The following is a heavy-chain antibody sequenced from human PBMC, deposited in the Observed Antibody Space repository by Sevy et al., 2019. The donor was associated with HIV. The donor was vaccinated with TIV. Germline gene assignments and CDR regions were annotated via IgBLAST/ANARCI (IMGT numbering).Heavy chain of an antibody. CDR3: AREERSGTTTSFDY. Sequence: GGSLRLSCAASGFTFSDYGMHWVRQAPGKGLEWVAVIWSDGSNKYYGDSVKGRFTISRDSSKNTLFLQMNSLRVDDTAVYYCAREERSGTTTSFDYWGQEPWSPSPQ. V-gene: IGHV3-33*01. J-gene: IGHJ4*01. CDR1: GFTFSDYG. CDR2: IWSDGSNK. D-gene: IGHD1-7*01.